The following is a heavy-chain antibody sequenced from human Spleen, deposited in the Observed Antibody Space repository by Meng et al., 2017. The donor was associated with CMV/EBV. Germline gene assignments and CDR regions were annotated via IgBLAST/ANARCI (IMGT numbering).Heavy chain of an antibody. CDR3: ARVVTALWGYYFDY. V-gene: IGHV4-30-2*01. Sequence: HLQESGSGLVKPPQTLSPTCAVSGGAISSGGYSWSWIRQPPGKGLEWIGYIYHSGSTYYNPSLKSRVTISVDRSKNQFSLKLSSVTAADTAVYYCARVVTALWGYYFDYWGQGTLVTVSS. CDR1: GGAISSGGYS. D-gene: IGHD2-21*02. CDR2: IYHSGST. J-gene: IGHJ4*02.